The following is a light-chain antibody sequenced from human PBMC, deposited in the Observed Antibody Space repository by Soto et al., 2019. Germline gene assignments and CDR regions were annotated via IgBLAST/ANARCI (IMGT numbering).Light chain of an antibody. CDR2: DTS. V-gene: IGKV3-15*01. Sequence: EIVMPQSPDPLSVSPGDRASLSCMANQSVRSNLAWYQQRPGQAPRLLIYDTSARAAGIPARFSGSGSATEFTLTISSLQSEDFALYYCQHTLKWPPTFAQGTKV. CDR1: QSVRSN. CDR3: QHTLKWPPT. J-gene: IGKJ1*01.